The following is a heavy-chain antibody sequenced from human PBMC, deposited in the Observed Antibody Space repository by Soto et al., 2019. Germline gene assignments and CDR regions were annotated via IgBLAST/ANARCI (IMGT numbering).Heavy chain of an antibody. V-gene: IGHV6-1*01. CDR1: GDSVSSNSAA. CDR3: ARIRLGSRQLSLPNSDAFDI. D-gene: IGHD6-6*01. J-gene: IGHJ3*02. Sequence: PSQTLSLTCAISGDSVSSNSAAWNWIRQSPSRGLEWLGRTYYRSKWYNDYAVSVKSRITINPDTSKNQFSLQLNSVTPEDTAVYYCARIRLGSRQLSLPNSDAFDIWGQGTMVTVSS. CDR2: TYYRSKWYN.